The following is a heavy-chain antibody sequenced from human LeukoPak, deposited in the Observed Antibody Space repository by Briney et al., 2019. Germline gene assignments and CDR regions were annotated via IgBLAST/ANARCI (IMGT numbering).Heavy chain of an antibody. J-gene: IGHJ4*02. CDR3: ARDRSSYCSSTSCYEFPDY. V-gene: IGHV3-30*04. CDR2: ISYDGSNK. Sequence: GGSLRLSCAASVFTFSSYAMHWVRQAPGKGLEWVAVISYDGSNKYYADSVKGRFTISRDNSKNTLYLQMNSLRAEDTAVYYCARDRSSYCSSTSCYEFPDYWGQGTLVTVSS. D-gene: IGHD2-2*01. CDR1: VFTFSSYA.